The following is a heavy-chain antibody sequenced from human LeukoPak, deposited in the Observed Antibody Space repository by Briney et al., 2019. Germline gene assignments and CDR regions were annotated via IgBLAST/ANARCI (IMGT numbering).Heavy chain of an antibody. CDR3: RGHQHSSGWDSFDY. J-gene: IGHJ4*02. CDR1: GGSISRYY. D-gene: IGHD6-19*01. V-gene: IGHV4-59*08. CDR2: IYDSGST. Sequence: SETLSLTCTVSGGSISRYYWSWIRQPLGKGLEWIGYIYDSGSTNYNPSLKSRVTISVDTSKNQFSLKLSSVTAADTAVYYCRGHQHSSGWDSFDYWGQGTLVTVSS.